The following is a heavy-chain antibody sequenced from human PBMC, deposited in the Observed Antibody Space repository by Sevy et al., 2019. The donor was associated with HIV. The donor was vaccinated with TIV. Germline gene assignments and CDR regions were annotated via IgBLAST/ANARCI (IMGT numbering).Heavy chain of an antibody. V-gene: IGHV3-21*01. D-gene: IGHD6-19*01. CDR3: ARDSSGWYGMDV. CDR2: ISSSSSYI. J-gene: IGHJ6*02. CDR1: GFTFSGYS. Sequence: GGSLRLSCAASGFTFSGYSMNWVRQAPGKGLEWVSSISSSSSYIYYADSVKGRFTISRDNAKNSLYLQMNSLRAEDTAVYYCARDSSGWYGMDVWGQGTTVTVSS.